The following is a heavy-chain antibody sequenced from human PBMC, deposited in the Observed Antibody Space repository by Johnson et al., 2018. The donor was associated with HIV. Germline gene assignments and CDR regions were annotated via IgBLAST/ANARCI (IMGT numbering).Heavy chain of an antibody. CDR1: GFTFGDYA. V-gene: IGHV3-9*01. CDR3: ARLRITMVRGGPDAFDI. D-gene: IGHD3-10*01. J-gene: IGHJ3*02. Sequence: VQLVESGGGLVQPGRSLRLSCAASGFTFGDYAMHWVRQAPGKGREWISVISWNGGRIGYAASAKGRLTVPSTNSKNKLYLQMNSLRPEDTAVYYCARLRITMVRGGPDAFDIWGQGIMVTVSS. CDR2: ISWNGGRI.